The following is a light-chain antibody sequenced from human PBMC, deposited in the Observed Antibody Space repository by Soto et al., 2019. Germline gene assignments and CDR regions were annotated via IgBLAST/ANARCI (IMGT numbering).Light chain of an antibody. Sequence: QSALTQPASVSGSPGQSITISCTGTASDVGVYNYISWYQHHPGKAPKLMIFEVSNRPSGVSNRFSCSKSGNTASLTISGLQAEDAADYFCSSYTGSSTHYVFGTGTKLTVL. CDR3: SSYTGSSTHYV. CDR1: ASDVGVYNY. CDR2: EVS. V-gene: IGLV2-14*01. J-gene: IGLJ1*01.